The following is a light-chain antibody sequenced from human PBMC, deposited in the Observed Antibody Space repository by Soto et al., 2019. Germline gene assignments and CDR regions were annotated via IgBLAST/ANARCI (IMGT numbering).Light chain of an antibody. Sequence: SYELTQPPSLSVSPGQTASIICSGEKLGDRYVSWYQQKSGQSPVMVIYQDSKRPSGIPERFSGSSSGNTATLTISETQAIDEADFYCLAWDNYTGVFGTGTKLTVL. CDR2: QDS. CDR1: KLGDRY. J-gene: IGLJ1*01. CDR3: LAWDNYTGV. V-gene: IGLV3-1*01.